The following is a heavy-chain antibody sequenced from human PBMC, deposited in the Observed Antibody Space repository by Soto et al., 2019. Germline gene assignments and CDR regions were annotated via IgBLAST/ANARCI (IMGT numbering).Heavy chain of an antibody. CDR3: ARGRAVVTASSYYYYGMDV. D-gene: IGHD2-21*02. J-gene: IGHJ6*02. Sequence: SETLSLTCAVYGGSFSGYYWSWIRQPPGKGLEWIGEINHSGSTNYNPSLKSRVTISVDTSKNQFSLKLSSGTAADTAVYYCARGRAVVTASSYYYYGMDVWGQGTTVTVSS. CDR1: GGSFSGYY. CDR2: INHSGST. V-gene: IGHV4-34*01.